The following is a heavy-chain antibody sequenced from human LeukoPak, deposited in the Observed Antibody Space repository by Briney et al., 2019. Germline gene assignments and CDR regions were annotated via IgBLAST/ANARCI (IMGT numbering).Heavy chain of an antibody. CDR1: GGTFSSYA. Sequence: ASVKVSCKASGGTFSSYAISWVRQAPGQGLEWMGGIIPIFGTANYAQKFQGRVTTTADESTSTAYMELSSLRSEDTAVYYCARRSGWYTHEYFDYWGQGTLVTVSS. V-gene: IGHV1-69*13. D-gene: IGHD6-19*01. J-gene: IGHJ4*02. CDR2: IIPIFGTA. CDR3: ARRSGWYTHEYFDY.